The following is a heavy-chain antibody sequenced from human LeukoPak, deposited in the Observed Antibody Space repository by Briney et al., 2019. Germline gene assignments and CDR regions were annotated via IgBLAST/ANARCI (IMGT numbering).Heavy chain of an antibody. CDR3: ARPRAGGGYDLEYFDY. CDR1: GYTFTSYG. J-gene: IGHJ4*02. D-gene: IGHD5-12*01. CDR2: ISAYNGNT. V-gene: IGHV1-18*01. Sequence: GASVKVSCKASGYTFTSYGISWVRQAPGQGLEWMGWISAYNGNTNYAQKLQGRVTMTTDTSTSTAYTELRSLRSDDTAVYYCARPRAGGGYDLEYFDYWGQGTLVTVSS.